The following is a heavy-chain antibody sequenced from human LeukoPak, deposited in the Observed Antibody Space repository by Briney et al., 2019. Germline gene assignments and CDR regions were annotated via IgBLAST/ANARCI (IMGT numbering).Heavy chain of an antibody. CDR2: INHSGST. V-gene: IGHV4-34*01. CDR3: ARERPRLRLALDY. CDR1: GGSFSGYY. J-gene: IGHJ4*02. Sequence: SETLSLTCAVYGGSFSGYYWSWIRQPPGKGLEWIGEINHSGSTNYNPSLKSRVTISVDTSKNQFSLKLSSVTAADTAVYYCARERPRLRLALDYWGQGTLVTVSS. D-gene: IGHD5-12*01.